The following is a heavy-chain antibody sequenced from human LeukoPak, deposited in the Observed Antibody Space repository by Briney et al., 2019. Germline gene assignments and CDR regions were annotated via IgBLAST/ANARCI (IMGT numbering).Heavy chain of an antibody. V-gene: IGHV4-34*01. Sequence: SETLSLTCAVYGGSFSGYYWSWIRQPPGKGLEWIGEINHSGSTNYNPSLKSRVTISVDTSKNQFSLKLSSVTAADTAVYYCARGQLLEMATNDYWGQGTLVIVSS. CDR2: INHSGST. D-gene: IGHD5-24*01. CDR3: ARGQLLEMATNDY. J-gene: IGHJ4*02. CDR1: GGSFSGYY.